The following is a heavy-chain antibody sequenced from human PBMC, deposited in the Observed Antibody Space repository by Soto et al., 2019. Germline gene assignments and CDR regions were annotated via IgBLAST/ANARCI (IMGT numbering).Heavy chain of an antibody. J-gene: IGHJ4*02. CDR1: GGSIYRSGYY. CDR2: IDYNGVT. D-gene: IGHD2-15*01. CDR3: GKVLVGATGHTDSDS. Sequence: SSETLSLTCTVSGGSIYRSGYYWGWIRQPPGRGLEWIGNIDYNGVTYSNPSLKSRVTISRDTSKNQFSLKLTSVTAADTALYYCGKVLVGATGHTDSDSWGPGTLVTVSS. V-gene: IGHV4-39*01.